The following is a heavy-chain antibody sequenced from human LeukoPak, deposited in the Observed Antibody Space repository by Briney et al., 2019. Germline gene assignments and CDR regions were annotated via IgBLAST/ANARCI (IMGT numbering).Heavy chain of an antibody. V-gene: IGHV4-34*01. Sequence: SETLSLTCAVYGASFSGYYWSWIRQTPGKGLEWIGEINDSESTNYNPSLKSRATISVDTSKNQFSLKLSSVTAADTALYYCAREDCSSGSCTNFDYWGQGTLVTVSS. CDR3: AREDCSSGSCTNFDY. CDR2: INDSEST. D-gene: IGHD2-15*01. J-gene: IGHJ4*02. CDR1: GASFSGYY.